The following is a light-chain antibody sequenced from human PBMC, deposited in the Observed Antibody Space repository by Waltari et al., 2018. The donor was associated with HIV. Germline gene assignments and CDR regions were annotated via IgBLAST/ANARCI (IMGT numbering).Light chain of an antibody. V-gene: IGLV7-46*01. CDR2: DTF. CDR3: LLSFAGARPVV. J-gene: IGLJ2*01. Sequence: QAVVTQEPSLTVSPGGTVTPPCGSSTGPVTSGHHPYWFQQKSGQAPRPLIYDTFSKHSWTPARFSGSLLGGKAALTLSGAQPEDEADYFCLLSFAGARPVVFGGGTKLTVL. CDR1: TGPVTSGHH.